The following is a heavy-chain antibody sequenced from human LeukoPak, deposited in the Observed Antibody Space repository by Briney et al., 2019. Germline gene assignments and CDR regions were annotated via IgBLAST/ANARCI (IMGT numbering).Heavy chain of an antibody. Sequence: GGSLRLSCAASGFTVSSNYMSWVRQAPGKGLEWVSVIYSGGSTYYADSVKGRFTISRDNSKNTLYLQMNSLRAEDTAVYYCARGFKSGDYSADFDYWGQGTLVTVSS. CDR3: ARGFKSGDYSADFDY. D-gene: IGHD2-15*01. CDR1: GFTVSSNY. V-gene: IGHV3-66*01. J-gene: IGHJ4*02. CDR2: IYSGGST.